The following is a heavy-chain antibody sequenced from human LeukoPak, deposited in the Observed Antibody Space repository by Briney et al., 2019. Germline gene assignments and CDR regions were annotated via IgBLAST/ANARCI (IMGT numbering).Heavy chain of an antibody. CDR1: GFTFSDYD. CDR2: ISTGGDT. CDR3: VRVAKERVGGVYYFDY. Sequence: PGGSLRLSCAASGFTFSDYDMDWVRQATGKGLEWVSAISTGGDTTYTGALKGRLTISRENAKNSLYLQMNSLRAGDTAVYYCVRVAKERVGGVYYFDYWGEGTPVTVSS. D-gene: IGHD1-1*01. V-gene: IGHV3-13*01. J-gene: IGHJ4*02.